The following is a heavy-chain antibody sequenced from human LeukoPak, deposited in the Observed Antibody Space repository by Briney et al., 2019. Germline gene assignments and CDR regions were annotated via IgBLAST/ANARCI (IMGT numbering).Heavy chain of an antibody. J-gene: IGHJ6*04. CDR3: VRGKANYGSGSDV. D-gene: IGHD3-10*01. CDR1: GFTFNSYW. CDR2: ISSSSSYI. Sequence: GGSLRLSCAASGFTFNSYWMNWVRQAPGKGLEWVSSISSSSSYIYYADSVKGRFTISRDNARNSLYLQMNSLRAEDTAVYYCVRGKANYGSGSDVWGKGTTVTVSS. V-gene: IGHV3-21*01.